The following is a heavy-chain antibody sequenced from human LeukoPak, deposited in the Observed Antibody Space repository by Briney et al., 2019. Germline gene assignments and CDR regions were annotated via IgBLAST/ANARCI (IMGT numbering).Heavy chain of an antibody. V-gene: IGHV3-23*01. Sequence: GGSLRLSCAASGFSFSTYSFSWVRQAPGKGLEWVSGISASGGDTFYADSVKGRFTISRDNSKNTLYLQMNSLRAEDTAVYYCAKSPSLKVLRYFDWLLLDYFDYWGQGTLVTVSS. D-gene: IGHD3-9*01. CDR2: ISASGGDT. CDR3: AKSPSLKVLRYFDWLLLDYFDY. CDR1: GFSFSTYS. J-gene: IGHJ4*02.